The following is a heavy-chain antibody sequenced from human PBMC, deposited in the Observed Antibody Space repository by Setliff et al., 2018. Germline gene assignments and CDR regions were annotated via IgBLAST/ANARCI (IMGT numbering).Heavy chain of an antibody. D-gene: IGHD2-2*01. Sequence: ASVKVSCKASGYTFTSYGISWVRQAPGQGLEWMGWISAYNGNTNYAQKLQGRVTMTTDTSTSTAYMELRSLRSDDTAVYFCARVAMGASCSGTSCQKYRFDYWGQGTLVTVSS. J-gene: IGHJ4*02. V-gene: IGHV1-18*01. CDR2: ISAYNGNT. CDR3: ARVAMGASCSGTSCQKYRFDY. CDR1: GYTFTSYG.